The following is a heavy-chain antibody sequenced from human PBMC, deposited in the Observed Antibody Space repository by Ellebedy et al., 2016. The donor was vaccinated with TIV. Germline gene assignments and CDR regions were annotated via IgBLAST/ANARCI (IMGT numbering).Heavy chain of an antibody. Sequence: AASVKVSCKASGYTFTGYYIHWVRQAPGQGLEWVGWINPNSGDTNYAQKLRGRVTVTGDTSISTAYMELSRLVSDDTAVYYCVRDLTKYGSSSYWGQGTPVTVSS. J-gene: IGHJ4*02. V-gene: IGHV1-2*02. CDR3: VRDLTKYGSSSY. D-gene: IGHD2-15*01. CDR1: GYTFTGYY. CDR2: INPNSGDT.